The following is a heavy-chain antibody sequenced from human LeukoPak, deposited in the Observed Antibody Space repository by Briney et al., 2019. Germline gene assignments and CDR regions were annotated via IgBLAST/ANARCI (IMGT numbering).Heavy chain of an antibody. J-gene: IGHJ5*02. Sequence: GGSLRLSCAASGFTFNNYWMYWVRQAPGKGLVWVSRVSGDGSSTNYADFVKGRFTISRDNAKNTLFLQMNSLRVEDTAVYYCVRDIAPLGTVWFDPWGQGTLVTVSS. CDR3: VRDIAPLGTVWFDP. CDR1: GFTFNNYW. CDR2: VSGDGSST. V-gene: IGHV3-74*01. D-gene: IGHD6-13*01.